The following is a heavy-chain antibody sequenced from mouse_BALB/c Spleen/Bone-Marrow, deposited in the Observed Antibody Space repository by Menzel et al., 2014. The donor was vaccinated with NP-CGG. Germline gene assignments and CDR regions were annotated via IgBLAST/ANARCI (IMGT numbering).Heavy chain of an antibody. Sequence: GSELVRPGASVKLSCKASGYTFTSYWMHWVKQRHGQGLEWIGNVYPGNDNSNYDEKFKSKGTLTVDTSSSTAYMHLSSLTSEDSAVYYCTRSGGNYNFAYWGQGTLVTGSA. D-gene: IGHD2-1*01. J-gene: IGHJ3*01. V-gene: IGHV1S22*01. CDR2: VYPGNDNS. CDR1: GYTFTSYW. CDR3: TRSGGNYNFAY.